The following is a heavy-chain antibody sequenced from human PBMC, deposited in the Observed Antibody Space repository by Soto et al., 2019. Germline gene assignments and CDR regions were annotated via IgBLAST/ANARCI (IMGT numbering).Heavy chain of an antibody. J-gene: IGHJ6*02. CDR2: INPNSGGT. Sequence: GASVKVSCQASGYTFTGYYMHWVRQAPGQVLEWMGWINPNSGGTNYAQKFQGWVTMTRDTSISTAYMELSRLRSDDTAVYYCARDLNAFGGGNYYYYGMDVWGQGTTVT. V-gene: IGHV1-2*04. CDR1: GYTFTGYY. CDR3: ARDLNAFGGGNYYYYGMDV. D-gene: IGHD2-15*01.